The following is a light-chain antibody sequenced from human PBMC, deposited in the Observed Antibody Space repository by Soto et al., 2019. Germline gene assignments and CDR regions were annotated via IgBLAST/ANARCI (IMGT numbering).Light chain of an antibody. CDR3: SSYTSSSTPV. J-gene: IGLJ2*01. CDR2: DVS. CDR1: SSDVGGYNY. V-gene: IGLV2-14*01. Sequence: QSALTQPASVSGSPRQSITISCTGTSSDVGGYNYVSWYQQHPGKAPKLMIYDVSNRPSGVSNRFSGSKSGNTASLTISGLKAEDEADYYCSSYTSSSTPVFGGGTKLTVL.